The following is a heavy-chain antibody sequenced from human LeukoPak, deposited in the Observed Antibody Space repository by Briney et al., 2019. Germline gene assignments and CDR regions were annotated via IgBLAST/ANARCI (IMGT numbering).Heavy chain of an antibody. D-gene: IGHD3-10*02. J-gene: IGHJ6*04. Sequence: GGSLRLSCAASGFTFSNYWMHWVRQVPGKGLVWVSRINDDGSATFYADSVKGRFTISRDNAKNSLYLQMNSLRAEDTAVYYCAELGITMIGGVWGKGTTVTISS. CDR1: GFTFSNYW. V-gene: IGHV3-74*01. CDR3: AELGITMIGGV. CDR2: INDDGSAT.